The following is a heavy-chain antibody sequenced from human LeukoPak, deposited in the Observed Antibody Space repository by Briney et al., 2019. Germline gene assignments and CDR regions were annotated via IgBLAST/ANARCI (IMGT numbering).Heavy chain of an antibody. V-gene: IGHV3-48*03. CDR3: ARAHGSGSYYKGGFDY. D-gene: IGHD3-10*01. J-gene: IGHJ4*02. Sequence: GGSLRLSCAASGFTFCSYDMHWVRQAPGKGLEWVSYISSSGSTIYYADSVKGRFTISRDNAKNSLYLQMNSLRAEDTAVYYCARAHGSGSYYKGGFDYWGQGTLVTVSS. CDR2: ISSSGSTI. CDR1: GFTFCSYD.